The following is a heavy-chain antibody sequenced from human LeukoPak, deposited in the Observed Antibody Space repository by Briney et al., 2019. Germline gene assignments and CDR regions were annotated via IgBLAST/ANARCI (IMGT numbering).Heavy chain of an antibody. J-gene: IGHJ4*02. CDR2: ISGSGGST. V-gene: IGHV3-23*01. Sequence: PGGSLRLSCAASGFTFSNAWMSWVRQAPGKGLEWVSAISGSGGSTYYADSVKGRFTISRDNSKNTLYLQMNSLRAEDTAVYYCARRAGGYSHPYDYWGQGTLVTVSS. CDR1: GFTFSNAW. D-gene: IGHD4-23*01. CDR3: ARRAGGYSHPYDY.